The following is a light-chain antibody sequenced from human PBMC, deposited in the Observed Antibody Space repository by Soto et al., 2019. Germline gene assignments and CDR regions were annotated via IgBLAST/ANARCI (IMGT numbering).Light chain of an antibody. V-gene: IGKV3-11*01. J-gene: IGKJ4*01. CDR1: QSIDNY. CDR2: DAS. CDR3: QQRANRPLT. Sequence: EIVLTQSPGTLSLSPGERATLSCRASQSIDNYLAWYQQKPGQAPRLLLYDASNRATGIPANFSGSGSGTDSTLTISSLEPEDFAVYYCQQRANRPLTFGGGTKVEIK.